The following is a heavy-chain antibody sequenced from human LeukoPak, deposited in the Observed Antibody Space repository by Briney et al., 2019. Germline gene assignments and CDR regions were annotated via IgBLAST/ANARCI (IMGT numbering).Heavy chain of an antibody. J-gene: IGHJ4*02. CDR1: GGTFSSYA. D-gene: IGHD4-17*01. V-gene: IGHV1-69*04. Sequence: SVKVSCKASGGTFSSYAISWVRQAPGQGLEWMGRIIPILGIANYAQKFQGRVTITADKSTSTAYMELSSLRSEDTAVYYCARMTHGDYEVDYWGQGTLVTVSS. CDR2: IIPILGIA. CDR3: ARMTHGDYEVDY.